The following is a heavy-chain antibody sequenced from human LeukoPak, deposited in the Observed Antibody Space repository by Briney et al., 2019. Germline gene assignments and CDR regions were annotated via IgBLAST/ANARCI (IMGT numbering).Heavy chain of an antibody. V-gene: IGHV3-23*01. J-gene: IGHJ4*02. D-gene: IGHD6-13*01. CDR3: AKGLGSSSGWYGPDN. CDR1: GFTFSSYA. CDR2: ISGSGDST. Sequence: GGSLRLSCAASGFTFSSYAMSWVRQAPGRGLEWVSAISGSGDSTHYADSVKGRFTVSRDNSKNTLYLQLNSLRAEDTAVYYCAKGLGSSSGWYGPDNWGQGTLVTVSS.